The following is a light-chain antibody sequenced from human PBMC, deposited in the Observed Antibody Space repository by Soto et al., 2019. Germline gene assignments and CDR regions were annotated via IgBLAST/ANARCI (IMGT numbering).Light chain of an antibody. CDR3: KQRSNWPLT. CDR1: QSVSGY. V-gene: IGKV3-11*01. CDR2: DAS. Sequence: EIVLTQSPATLSLSPGERATLSCRARQSVSGYSAWHNQHTGKDAGLLNDDASSRATGIPARFRCMGSGTDFTLPIGSLEPEDFAVYYCKQRSNWPLTFGQETRLEIK. J-gene: IGKJ5*01.